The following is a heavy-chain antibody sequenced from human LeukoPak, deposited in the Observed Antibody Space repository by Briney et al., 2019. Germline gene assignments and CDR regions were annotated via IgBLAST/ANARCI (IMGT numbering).Heavy chain of an antibody. CDR3: ARIAAADGTVHC. Sequence: SETLSLTCTVSGGSISSSSYYWGWIRQPPGKGLEWIGSIYYSGSTYYNPSLKSRVTISVDTSKNQFSLKLSSVTAADTAVYYCARIAAADGTVHCWGQGTLVTVSS. CDR1: GGSISSSSYY. V-gene: IGHV4-39*01. J-gene: IGHJ4*02. CDR2: IYYSGST. D-gene: IGHD6-13*01.